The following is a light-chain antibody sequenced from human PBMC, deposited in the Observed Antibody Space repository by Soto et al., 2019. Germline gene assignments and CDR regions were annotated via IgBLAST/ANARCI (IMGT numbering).Light chain of an antibody. CDR3: QHYNSYSEA. Sequence: DIQMTQSPSTLSASVGDRVTITCRASQSISSWLAWYQQKPGKAPKLLIYKASTLKSGVPSRFSGSGSGTEFTLTISSLQPDDFATYYCQHYNSYSEAFGQGTNVDI. CDR2: KAS. J-gene: IGKJ1*01. CDR1: QSISSW. V-gene: IGKV1-5*03.